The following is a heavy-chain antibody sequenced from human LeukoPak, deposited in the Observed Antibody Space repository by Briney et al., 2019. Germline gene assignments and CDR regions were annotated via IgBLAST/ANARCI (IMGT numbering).Heavy chain of an antibody. V-gene: IGHV3-23*01. CDR1: GFTFSTYG. CDR3: GTSLRGVVLIRPL. CDR2: ISGNGVNT. J-gene: IGHJ4*02. D-gene: IGHD2-21*01. Sequence: PGGSLRLSCAASGFTFSTYGMSWVRQAPGKGLEWVSSISGNGVNTLYADSVKGRFTISRDNSKSTVYLQMNSLRAEDTAVYYCGTSLRGVVLIRPLWGQGGMAAVSS.